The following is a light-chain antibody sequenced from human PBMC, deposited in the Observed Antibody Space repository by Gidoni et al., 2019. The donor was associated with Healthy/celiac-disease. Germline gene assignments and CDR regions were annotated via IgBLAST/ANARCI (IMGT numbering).Light chain of an antibody. CDR3: QAWDSSTVV. J-gene: IGLJ2*01. CDR2: QDS. V-gene: IGLV3-1*01. Sequence: SDELTQQHSVSVSPGQTASITCSGDKLGDKYACWYQQKPGQSPVLVIYQDSKRPSGIPERFSGSNSGNTATLTISGTQAMDEADYYCQAWDSSTVVFGGGTKLTVL. CDR1: KLGDKY.